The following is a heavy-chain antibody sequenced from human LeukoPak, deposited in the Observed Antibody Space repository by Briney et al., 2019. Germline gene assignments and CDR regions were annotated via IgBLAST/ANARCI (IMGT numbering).Heavy chain of an antibody. J-gene: IGHJ3*02. CDR1: GDSISSRSYY. CDR2: IYYSGST. CDR3: ARVRGGAFDI. V-gene: IGHV4-31*03. Sequence: SETLSLTCIVSGDSISSRSYYWGWIRQHPGKGLEWIGYIYYSGSTYYNPSLKSRVTISVDTSKNQFSLKLSSVTAADTAVYYCARVRGGAFDIWGQGTMVTVSS.